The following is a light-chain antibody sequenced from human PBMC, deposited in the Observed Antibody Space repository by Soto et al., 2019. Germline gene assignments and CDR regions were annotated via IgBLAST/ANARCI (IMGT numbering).Light chain of an antibody. CDR2: KAS. Sequence: DIQMTQSPSTLSASVGDRVTITCRASQSIGSWLAWYQQKPGKAPKLLIYKASSLESGVPSRFSGSGSGTEFTLTISSLQPGDFANYYCQQYNSFWTFGQGTKVEVK. CDR1: QSIGSW. CDR3: QQYNSFWT. J-gene: IGKJ1*01. V-gene: IGKV1-5*03.